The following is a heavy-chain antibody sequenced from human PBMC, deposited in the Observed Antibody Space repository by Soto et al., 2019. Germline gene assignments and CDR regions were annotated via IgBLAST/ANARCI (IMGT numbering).Heavy chain of an antibody. CDR2: INGGFVNT. CDR1: GYTFSDYT. V-gene: IGHV1-3*01. J-gene: IGHJ5*02. Sequence: ASVKVSCKASGYTFSDYTLHWIRRAPGQGIEWMGWINGGFVNTKYSPNFQGRVSITRDTSASTADMELSSLRYEDTAIYYCARERGAAAGARWFDPWGQGTPVTVSS. D-gene: IGHD6-13*01. CDR3: ARERGAAAGARWFDP.